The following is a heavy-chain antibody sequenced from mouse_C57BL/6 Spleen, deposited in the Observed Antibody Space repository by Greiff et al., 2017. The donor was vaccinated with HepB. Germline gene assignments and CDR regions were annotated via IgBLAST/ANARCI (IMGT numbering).Heavy chain of an antibody. J-gene: IGHJ3*01. CDR2: ISSGSSTI. V-gene: IGHV5-17*01. Sequence: EVKLVESGGGLVKPGGSLKLSCAASGFTFSDYGMHWVRQAPEKGLEWVAYISSGSSTIYYADTVKGRFTISRDNAKNTLFLQMTSLRSEDTAMYYCARPGGSAWFAYWGQGTLVTVSA. CDR3: ARPGGSAWFAY. CDR1: GFTFSDYG.